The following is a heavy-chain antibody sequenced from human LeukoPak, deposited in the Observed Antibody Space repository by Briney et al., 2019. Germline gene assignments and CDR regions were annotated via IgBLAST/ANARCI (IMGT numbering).Heavy chain of an antibody. J-gene: IGHJ4*02. CDR3: AKGGWLDD. V-gene: IGHV3-23*01. CDR1: GFNFNKYD. CDR2: ITGRSGKT. Sequence: GGSLRLSCAASGFNFNKYDMTWARQAPGEGLEWVSTITGRSGKTYYTDSVKGRFVTSRDNSKDTLYLQMNSLRAEDTALYYCAKGGWLDDLGQGALVTVSS. D-gene: IGHD6-19*01.